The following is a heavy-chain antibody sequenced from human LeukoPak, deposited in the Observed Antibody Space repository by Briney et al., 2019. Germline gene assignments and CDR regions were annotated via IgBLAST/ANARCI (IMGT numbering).Heavy chain of an antibody. Sequence: PSETLSLTCSVSGGSISSSSYYWGWIRQPPGKGLEWIGSIYYRGSTYYNPSLKSRVTISVDTSKNQFSLKLNSVTAADTAVYYCAKDPGIVGPGIERFDPWGQGTLVTVSS. CDR3: AKDPGIVGPGIERFDP. J-gene: IGHJ5*02. CDR2: IYYRGST. V-gene: IGHV4-39*07. CDR1: GGSISSSSYY. D-gene: IGHD1-26*01.